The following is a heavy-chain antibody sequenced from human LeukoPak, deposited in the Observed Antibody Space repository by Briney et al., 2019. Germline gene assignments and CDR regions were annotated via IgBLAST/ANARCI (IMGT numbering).Heavy chain of an antibody. J-gene: IGHJ6*02. CDR3: ARDRGGRCSSTSCFYYHYGMDV. D-gene: IGHD2-2*01. CDR1: GGSVSSGSYY. V-gene: IGHV4-61*01. Sequence: PSETLSLTCTVSGGSVSSGSYYWSWIRQPPGKGLEWIGYIYYSGSTNYNPSLKSRVTISVDTSKNQFSLKLSSVTAADTAVYYCARDRGGRCSSTSCFYYHYGMDVWGQGTTVTVSS. CDR2: IYYSGST.